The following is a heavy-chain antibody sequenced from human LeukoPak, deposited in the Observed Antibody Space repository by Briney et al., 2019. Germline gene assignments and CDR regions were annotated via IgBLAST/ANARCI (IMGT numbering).Heavy chain of an antibody. V-gene: IGHV4-34*01. Sequence: PSETLSLTCAVYGGSFSGYYWSWIRQPPGKGLEWIGEINHSGSTNYNPSLKSRVTISVDTSKNQFSLKLSSVTAADTAVYYCARGPKYYYGSGSYDPWGQGTLVTVSS. CDR2: INHSGST. J-gene: IGHJ5*02. CDR3: ARGPKYYYGSGSYDP. D-gene: IGHD3-10*01. CDR1: GGSFSGYY.